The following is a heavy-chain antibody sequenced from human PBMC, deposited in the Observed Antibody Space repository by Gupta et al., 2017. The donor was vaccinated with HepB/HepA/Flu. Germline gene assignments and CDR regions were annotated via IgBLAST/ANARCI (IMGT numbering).Heavy chain of an antibody. V-gene: IGHV4-28*01. CDR3: ARMYCPTSCSQGGGFDP. J-gene: IGHJ5*02. D-gene: IGHD2-2*01. Sequence: QVQLQESGPGLVKPSDTLSLTCAVSGYSISSNHLWGWIRQPPGKGLEWIGYISHSGNTYYNASLTSRVTMSIDTSKNQFSLKLNSVTAVDTAIYYCARMYCPTSCSQGGGFDPWGQGILVTVSS. CDR2: ISHSGNT. CDR1: GYSISSNHL.